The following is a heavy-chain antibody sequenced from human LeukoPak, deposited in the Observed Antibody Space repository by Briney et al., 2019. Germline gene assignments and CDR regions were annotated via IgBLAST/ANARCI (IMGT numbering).Heavy chain of an antibody. J-gene: IGHJ5*02. Sequence: SGTLSLTCAVSGGSISSSNWWSWVRQPPGKGLEWIGEIYHSGSTNYNPSLKSRVTISVDTSKNQFSLKLSSVTAADTAVYYCARGVVVAATIWFDPWGQGTLVTVSS. D-gene: IGHD2-15*01. CDR3: ARGVVVAATIWFDP. CDR1: GGSISSSNW. CDR2: IYHSGST. V-gene: IGHV4-4*02.